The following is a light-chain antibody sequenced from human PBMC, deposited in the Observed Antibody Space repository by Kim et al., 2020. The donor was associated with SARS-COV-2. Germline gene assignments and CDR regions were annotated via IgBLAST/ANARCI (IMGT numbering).Light chain of an antibody. CDR1: SSNIGNNY. CDR3: GTWDSSLSAYV. CDR2: DNN. J-gene: IGLJ1*01. Sequence: GPGQKVTISCSGSSSNIGNNYVSWYQQLPGTAPKLLIYDNNKRPSGIPDRFSGSKSGTSATLGITGLQTGDEADYYCGTWDSSLSAYVFGTGTKVTVL. V-gene: IGLV1-51*01.